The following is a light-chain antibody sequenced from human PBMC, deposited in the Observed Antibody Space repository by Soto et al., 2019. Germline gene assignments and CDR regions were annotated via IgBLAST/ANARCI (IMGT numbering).Light chain of an antibody. V-gene: IGKV1-17*02. Sequence: DIQMTQSPSSLSASVGDRVTITCRASQGIRDDLNWYQQKPGKAPKRLIYAASSLQSGVPSRFSGSGSETEFTLTISDLQPEDFATYYCLQHFSHPPWTFGHGTKVEIK. J-gene: IGKJ1*01. CDR3: LQHFSHPPWT. CDR1: QGIRDD. CDR2: AAS.